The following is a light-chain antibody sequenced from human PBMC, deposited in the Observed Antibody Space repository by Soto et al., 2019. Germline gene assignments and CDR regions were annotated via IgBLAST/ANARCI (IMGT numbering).Light chain of an antibody. CDR2: DAS. V-gene: IGKV3-11*01. Sequence: EIVLTQSPATLSLSPGERATLSCRASQSVSSYLAWYQQKPGQAPRLLIYDASNRATGIPARFSGSGSGTDFTLTISGLEHEEFEVYYCQQYGSSPVTFGQGTKGDIK. CDR3: QQYGSSPVT. J-gene: IGKJ2*01. CDR1: QSVSSY.